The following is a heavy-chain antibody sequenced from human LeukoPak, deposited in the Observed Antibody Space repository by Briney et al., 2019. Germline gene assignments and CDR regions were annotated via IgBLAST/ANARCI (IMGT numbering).Heavy chain of an antibody. CDR3: ARVKYGDLPITFGTYTLNWFDP. V-gene: IGHV4-39*07. CDR2: IFYSGST. D-gene: IGHD4-17*01. Sequence: SETLSLTCTVSSGSISTSNYYWGWVRQPPGKALEWIGNIFYSGSTYYSPSLKSRVTISVDTSKNQFSLKLSSVTAADTAVYYCARVKYGDLPITFGTYTLNWFDPWGQGTLVTVSS. CDR1: SGSISTSNYY. J-gene: IGHJ5*02.